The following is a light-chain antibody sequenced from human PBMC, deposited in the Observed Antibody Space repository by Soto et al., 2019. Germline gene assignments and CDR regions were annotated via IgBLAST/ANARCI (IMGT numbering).Light chain of an antibody. CDR3: ENYGSSPWT. V-gene: IGKV3-20*01. CDR2: GAS. J-gene: IGKJ1*01. Sequence: EIVLTQSPGTLSLSPGERTTLSCRASQSVSSSYLAWYQQKPGQAPRLLIYGASSRATGIPDRFSGSGSGTDFTLTISRLEPEDFAVYSCENYGSSPWTFGQGAKVDIK. CDR1: QSVSSSY.